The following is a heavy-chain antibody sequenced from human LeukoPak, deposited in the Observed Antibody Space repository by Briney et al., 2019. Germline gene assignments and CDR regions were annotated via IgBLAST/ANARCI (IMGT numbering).Heavy chain of an antibody. CDR1: GYTFTSYG. CDR2: ISAYNGNT. Sequence: ASVKVSCKASGYTFTSYGISWVRQAPGQGLEWMGWISAYNGNTNYAQKLQGRVTMTTDTSTSTAYMELRSLRSDDTAVYYCARDSAPCCGGDCYEDWFDPWGQGTLVTVSS. V-gene: IGHV1-18*01. D-gene: IGHD2-21*02. J-gene: IGHJ5*02. CDR3: ARDSAPCCGGDCYEDWFDP.